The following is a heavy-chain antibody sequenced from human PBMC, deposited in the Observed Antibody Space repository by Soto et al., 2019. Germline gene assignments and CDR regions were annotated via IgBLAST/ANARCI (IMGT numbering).Heavy chain of an antibody. CDR2: INAGNGNP. CDR3: TVTARPNGMDV. D-gene: IGHD6-6*01. V-gene: IGHV1-3*01. J-gene: IGHJ6*02. CDR1: GSTFPSYA. Sequence: ASVTGSCTASGSTFPSYAMHWVRQAPGQRLEWMGWINAGNGNPKYSQKFQGRVTITRDTSASTAYMELSSLRSEDTAVYYCTVTARPNGMDVWGQGTTVTVSS.